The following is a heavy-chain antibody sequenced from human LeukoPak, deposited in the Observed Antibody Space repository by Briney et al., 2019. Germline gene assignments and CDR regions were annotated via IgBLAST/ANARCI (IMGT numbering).Heavy chain of an antibody. J-gene: IGHJ4*02. Sequence: SETLSLTCTVSGGSISIYYWSWIRQPPGKGLEWIGNIYYSGSTNYKPSLKGRVTISLNTSKNQFSLKLSSVTAADTAVYYCARDAAAGVFFDYWGQGTLVTVSS. D-gene: IGHD6-13*01. CDR2: IYYSGST. CDR1: GGSISIYY. CDR3: ARDAAAGVFFDY. V-gene: IGHV4-59*01.